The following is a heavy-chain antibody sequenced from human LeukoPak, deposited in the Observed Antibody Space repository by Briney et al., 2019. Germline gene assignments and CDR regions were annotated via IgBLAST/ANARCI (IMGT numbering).Heavy chain of an antibody. Sequence: SETLSLTCAVHGGSFSGYYWSWIRQPPGKGLEWIGEINHSGSTNYNPSLKSRVTISVDTSKNQFSLKLSAVTAADTAVYYCARGLGDGDYDRIYYFDYWGQGTLVTVSS. J-gene: IGHJ4*02. CDR1: GGSFSGYY. D-gene: IGHD4-17*01. V-gene: IGHV4-34*01. CDR2: INHSGST. CDR3: ARGLGDGDYDRIYYFDY.